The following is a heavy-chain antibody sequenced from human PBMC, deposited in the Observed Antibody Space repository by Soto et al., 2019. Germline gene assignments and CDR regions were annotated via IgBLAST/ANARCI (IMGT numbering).Heavy chain of an antibody. D-gene: IGHD2-2*01. Sequence: EVQLLESGGGLVQPGGSLRLSCAVSGFTFSSFAMSWVRQAPGKGLEWVSVISSSGGTTYYADSVKGRFTISRDNSKXXXXXXXXXXXXXXXXXXXXXXXXXXACDYWGQGTLVTVSS. CDR2: ISSSGGTT. CDR3: XXXXXXACDY. J-gene: IGHJ4*02. V-gene: IGHV3-23*01. CDR1: GFTFSSFA.